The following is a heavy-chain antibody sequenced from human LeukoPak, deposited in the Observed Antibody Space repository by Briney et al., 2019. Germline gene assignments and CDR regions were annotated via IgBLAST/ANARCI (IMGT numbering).Heavy chain of an antibody. CDR2: MNPNSGKT. Sequence: RRASVKVSCKASGYIFTSYDINWVRQPTGQGLEWMGWMNPNSGKTGYAQKFQGRVTLTRDMSTSTDYLELSSLRSEDTAAYYCTESVVTSQWYGNYFDYWGQGTLVTVSS. CDR3: TESVVTSQWYGNYFDY. D-gene: IGHD4-23*01. J-gene: IGHJ4*02. V-gene: IGHV1-8*01. CDR1: GYIFTSYD.